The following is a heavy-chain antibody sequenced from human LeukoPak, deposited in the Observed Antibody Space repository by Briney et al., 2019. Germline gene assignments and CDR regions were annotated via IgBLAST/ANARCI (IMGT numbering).Heavy chain of an antibody. Sequence: SETLSLTCTVSGGSISSGDYYWSWIRQTPGNGLEWIGYIYYSGSTYYNPSLKSRVTISVDTSKNQCSLKLSSVTAADTAVYYCARAEPAAIGYWGQGTLVTVSS. D-gene: IGHD2-2*02. CDR2: IYYSGST. J-gene: IGHJ4*02. CDR3: ARAEPAAIGY. CDR1: GGSISSGDYY. V-gene: IGHV4-30-4*08.